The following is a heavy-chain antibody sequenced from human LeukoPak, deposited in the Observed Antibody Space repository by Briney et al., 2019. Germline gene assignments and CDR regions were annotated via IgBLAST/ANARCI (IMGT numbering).Heavy chain of an antibody. CDR2: IYHSGST. CDR3: ARDPLGRTTVDTAMVNAFDI. Sequence: PSETLSLTCTVSGGSILSSSYYWGWIRQPPGKGLEWIGEIYHSGSTNYNPSLKSRVTISVDKSKNQFSLKLSSVTAADTAVYYCARDPLGRTTVDTAMVNAFDIWGQGTMATVSS. CDR1: GGSILSSSYY. J-gene: IGHJ3*02. D-gene: IGHD5-18*01. V-gene: IGHV4-39*07.